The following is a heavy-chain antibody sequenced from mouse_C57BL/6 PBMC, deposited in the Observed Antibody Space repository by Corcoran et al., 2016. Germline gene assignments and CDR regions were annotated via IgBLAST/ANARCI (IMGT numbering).Heavy chain of an antibody. V-gene: IGHV1-26*01. CDR2: INPNNGGT. CDR1: GYTFTDYY. J-gene: IGHJ3*01. CDR3: ARSSYGSPAY. Sequence: VQLQQSGPELVKPGASVKISCKASGYTFTDYYMNWVKQSHGKSLEWIGDINPNNGGTSYNQKFKGKATLTVDKSSSTAYMELRSLTSEDSAVYYCARSSYGSPAYWGQGTLVTVSA. D-gene: IGHD1-1*01.